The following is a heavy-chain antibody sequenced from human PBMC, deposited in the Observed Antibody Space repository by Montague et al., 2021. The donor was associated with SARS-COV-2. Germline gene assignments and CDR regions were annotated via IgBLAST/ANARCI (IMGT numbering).Heavy chain of an antibody. Sequence: SETLSLTCTVSGGSISSYHHYWGWIRQPPGKGLEWIGPIYNSGSTWHNPSLKSRVTILVDTSKNQLSLNLRSVTAADTAVYFCGRVILSATPYSLDCWGPGTLVTVSS. D-gene: IGHD2-15*01. CDR2: IYNSGST. V-gene: IGHV4-39*07. CDR3: GRVILSATPYSLDC. CDR1: GGSISSYHHY. J-gene: IGHJ4*02.